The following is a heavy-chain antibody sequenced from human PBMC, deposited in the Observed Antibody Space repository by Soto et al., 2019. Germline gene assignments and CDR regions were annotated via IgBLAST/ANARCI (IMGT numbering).Heavy chain of an antibody. CDR3: ARGGGGSFYWHFDL. V-gene: IGHV4-61*03. D-gene: IGHD2-15*01. Sequence: QVQLQEAGPGLVKPSETLSLTCPVSDVSVSVTSYYWSWIRQPPGTGLEWIGYIYYTGSTDYNPSLKSRVTMSVDTSKNHFSLKLSSVTAADTAFYYCARGGGGSFYWHFDLWGRGTLVTVSS. J-gene: IGHJ2*01. CDR2: IYYTGST. CDR1: DVSVSVTSYY.